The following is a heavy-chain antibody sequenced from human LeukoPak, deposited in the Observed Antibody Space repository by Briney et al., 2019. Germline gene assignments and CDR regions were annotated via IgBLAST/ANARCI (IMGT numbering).Heavy chain of an antibody. Sequence: PGGSLRLSCAASGFTFSSYWMSWVRQAPGKGLEWVSVIYSGGSTYYADSVKGRFTISRDNSKNTLYLQMNSLRAEDTAVYYCARVSPGGYPGDYYYYMDVWGKGTTVTVSS. D-gene: IGHD1-26*01. CDR3: ARVSPGGYPGDYYYYMDV. CDR2: IYSGGST. J-gene: IGHJ6*03. CDR1: GFTFSSYW. V-gene: IGHV3-53*01.